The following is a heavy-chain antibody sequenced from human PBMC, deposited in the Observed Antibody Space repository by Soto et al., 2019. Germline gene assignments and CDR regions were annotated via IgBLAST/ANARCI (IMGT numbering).Heavy chain of an antibody. CDR3: ARAVRLSGYSFDI. J-gene: IGHJ3*02. CDR2: IRTAAYGGTT. Sequence: EVRLVESGGGLVQPGRSLRLSCTASGFNLSDYPMSWFRQAPGKGLEWVAYIRTAAYGGTTDYTASVKDRFTISRDDSEGIASLQMNSLKTEDTAMYYCARAVRLSGYSFDIWGQGTLVTVSS. V-gene: IGHV3-49*01. D-gene: IGHD3-9*01. CDR1: GFNLSDYP.